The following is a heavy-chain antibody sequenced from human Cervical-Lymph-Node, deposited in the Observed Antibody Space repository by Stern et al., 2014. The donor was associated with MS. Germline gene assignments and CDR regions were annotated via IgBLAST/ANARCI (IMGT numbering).Heavy chain of an antibody. J-gene: IGHJ4*02. Sequence: VKLEESGGGVVQPGRSLRLSCATSGFTFGRHSMHWVRQAPGKGLEWVAIISYDGSSQHYADSVKGRFTISRDNSNNTLYLQMNSLRVEDTAMYYCARPAAARYFDYWGQGSQVTVSS. D-gene: IGHD6-25*01. CDR3: ARPAAARYFDY. V-gene: IGHV3-30-3*01. CDR1: GFTFGRHS. CDR2: ISYDGSSQ.